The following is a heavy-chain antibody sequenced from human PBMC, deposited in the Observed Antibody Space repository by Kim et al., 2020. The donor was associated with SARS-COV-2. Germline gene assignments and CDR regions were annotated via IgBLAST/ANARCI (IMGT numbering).Heavy chain of an antibody. Sequence: SVKVSCKASGGTFRNSVINWVRQAPGQGLEWMGGIIPIFNTANYAQKFQGRVMITAAESANTAYMELSSLRSEDTAVYYCARILQFYYGSTIAYYYGMD. D-gene: IGHD3-10*01. CDR1: GGTFRNSV. CDR3: ARILQFYYGSTIAYYYGMD. V-gene: IGHV1-69*13. J-gene: IGHJ6*01. CDR2: IIPIFNTA.